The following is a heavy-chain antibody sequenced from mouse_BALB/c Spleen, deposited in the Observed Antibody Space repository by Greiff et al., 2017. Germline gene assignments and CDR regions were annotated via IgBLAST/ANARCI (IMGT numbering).Heavy chain of an antibody. V-gene: IGHV5-6-5*01. CDR2: ISSGGST. J-gene: IGHJ2*01. CDR3: ARRLTPYYFDY. D-gene: IGHD3-2*02. CDR1: GFTFSSYA. Sequence: EVQGVESGGGLVKPGGSLKLSCAASGFTFSSYAMSWVRQTPEKRLEWVASISSGGSTYYPDSVKGRFTISRDNARNILYLQMSSLRSEDTAMYYCARRLTPYYFDYWGQGTTLTVSS.